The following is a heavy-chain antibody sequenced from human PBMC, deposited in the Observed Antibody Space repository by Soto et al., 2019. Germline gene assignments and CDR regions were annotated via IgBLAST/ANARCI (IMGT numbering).Heavy chain of an antibody. V-gene: IGHV4-34*01. J-gene: IGHJ5*02. CDR2: ISRSGTT. CDR3: ATSLWCGTQVEL. Sequence: QVQLQQWGAGLLKPSETLSLSCAVYGGYFNDNYYTWFRQPPGTGLEWIGEISRSGTTKYIPSLKSRASISFDTSKTQVSLKVTSVTAADTAVYYCATSLWCGTQVELWGQGALVTVSS. D-gene: IGHD3-10*01. CDR1: GGYFNDNY.